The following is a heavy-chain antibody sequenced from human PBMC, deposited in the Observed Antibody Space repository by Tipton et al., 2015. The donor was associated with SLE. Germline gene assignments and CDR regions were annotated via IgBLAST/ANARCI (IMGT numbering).Heavy chain of an antibody. V-gene: IGHV4-34*01. CDR1: GFTVSSNY. Sequence: LRLSCAASGFTVSSNYMSWVRQPPGKGLEWIGEINHSGSTNYNPSLKSRVTISVDTSKNQFSLKLSSVTAADTAVYYCARFDYWGQGTLVTVSS. CDR3: ARFDY. CDR2: INHSGST. J-gene: IGHJ4*02.